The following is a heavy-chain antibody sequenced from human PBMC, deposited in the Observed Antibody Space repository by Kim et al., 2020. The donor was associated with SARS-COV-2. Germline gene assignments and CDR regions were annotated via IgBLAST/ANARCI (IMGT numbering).Heavy chain of an antibody. CDR1: GYIFHTYW. D-gene: IGHD2-15*01. CDR2: IYPGDSET. Sequence: GESLKISCRGSGYIFHTYWIAWVRLMPGKGLEWMGIIYPGDSETRYNPSFEGQVTISADKSTATAYLRWSSLKASDSAIYYCGRHRYEVAGSYYGLDVWG. V-gene: IGHV5-51*01. CDR3: GRHRYEVAGSYYGLDV. J-gene: IGHJ6*02.